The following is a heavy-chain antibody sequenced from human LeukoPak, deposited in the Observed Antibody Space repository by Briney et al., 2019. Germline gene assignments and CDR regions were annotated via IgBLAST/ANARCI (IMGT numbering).Heavy chain of an antibody. CDR1: GYTFTSYD. D-gene: IGHD5-18*01. CDR2: MNPNSGNT. J-gene: IGHJ4*02. Sequence: GASVKVSCKASGYTFTSYDINWVRQATGQGLEWMGWMNPNSGNTGYAQKFQGRVTITRNTSISTAYMELSSLRSEDTAVYYCASQGHGVIDPIQLWLVYWGQGTLVTVSS. V-gene: IGHV1-8*03. CDR3: ASQGHGVIDPIQLWLVY.